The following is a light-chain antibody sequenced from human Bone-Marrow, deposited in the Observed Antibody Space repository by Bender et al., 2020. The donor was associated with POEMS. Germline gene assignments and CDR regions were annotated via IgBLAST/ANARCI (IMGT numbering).Light chain of an antibody. Sequence: QSVLTQPPSASGTPGQSVIISCSGTDSNFGGNNVNWYQQLPGTAPRFVIYADDRRPSGVPNKFSASKSGSSASLAISGLQSEDAADYYCSTWDDRLNAWLFGGGTKLTVL. V-gene: IGLV1-44*01. CDR2: ADD. CDR3: STWDDRLNAWL. CDR1: DSNFGGNN. J-gene: IGLJ3*02.